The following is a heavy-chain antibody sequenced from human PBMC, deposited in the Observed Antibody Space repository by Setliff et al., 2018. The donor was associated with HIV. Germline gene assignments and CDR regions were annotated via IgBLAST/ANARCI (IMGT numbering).Heavy chain of an antibody. CDR3: VTVRTISGFKCLDS. CDR2: IKTKTQRGTT. J-gene: IGHJ5*01. V-gene: IGHV3-15*01. Sequence: GGSLRLSCAASGFTFSNSWMTWVRQAPGKGLEWVGRIKTKTQRGTTDYAAPVKGRFSISRDDSKKTLYLQMDSLKTEDTAMYYCVTVRTISGFKCLDSWGQGTLVTVSS. CDR1: GFTFSNSW.